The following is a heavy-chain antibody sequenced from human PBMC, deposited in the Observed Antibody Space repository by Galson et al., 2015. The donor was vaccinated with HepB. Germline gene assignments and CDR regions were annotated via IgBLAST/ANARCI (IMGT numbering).Heavy chain of an antibody. Sequence: QSGAEVKKPGESLKISCKGSGYSFNRYWIGWVRQVPGKRLEWMGIMFPNDFDTRYNPSFRGQVIISADKSLGTTYLYWSSLKASDTAIYYCARLTYEGSFSLWGQGTLVTVS. CDR3: ARLTYEGSFSL. CDR2: MFPNDFDT. D-gene: IGHD3-10*01. CDR1: GYSFNRYW. V-gene: IGHV5-51*03. J-gene: IGHJ3*01.